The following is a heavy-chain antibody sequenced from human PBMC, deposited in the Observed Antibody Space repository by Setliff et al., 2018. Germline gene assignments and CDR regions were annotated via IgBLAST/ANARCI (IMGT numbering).Heavy chain of an antibody. Sequence: GGSLRLSCAASGFTFSAYGVHWVRHAPGKGLDWVASVRFDGTYKVYADSVKGRFTISRDNSENTLFLQMTSLRPEDTGIYYCAKVKKPLIRGSGFDYWGRGTLVTVS. D-gene: IGHD3-10*01. CDR3: AKVKKPLIRGSGFDY. V-gene: IGHV3-30*02. J-gene: IGHJ4*02. CDR2: VRFDGTYK. CDR1: GFTFSAYG.